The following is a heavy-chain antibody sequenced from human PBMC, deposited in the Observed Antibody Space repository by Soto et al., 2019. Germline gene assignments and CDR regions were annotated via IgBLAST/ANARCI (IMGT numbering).Heavy chain of an antibody. V-gene: IGHV2-5*02. Sequence: QITLKESGPTLVRPTQTLTLTCAFSGFSLSTSGVGVGWIRQPPGKALEWLAVIYWDDSKHYSPSLRSRLTITKDTSKKQVVLTMTNMDPMDTGTSYCAHKGPEDWPLDYWGQGTLVTVSS. CDR3: AHKGPEDWPLDY. J-gene: IGHJ4*02. CDR2: IYWDDSK. CDR1: GFSLSTSGVG. D-gene: IGHD3-9*01.